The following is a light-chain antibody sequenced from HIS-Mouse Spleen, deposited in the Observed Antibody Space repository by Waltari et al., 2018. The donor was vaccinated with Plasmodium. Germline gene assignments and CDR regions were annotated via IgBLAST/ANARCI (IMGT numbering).Light chain of an antibody. CDR3: QVWDSSSDHPV. CDR1: NIGSKS. V-gene: IGLV3-21*02. Sequence: SYVLTQPPSVSVAPGQTARITCGGNNIGSKSVHWYQQKPGQAPVLVVYDYSDRPSGTPERFSGSNSGNTATLTISRVEAGDEADYYCQVWDSSSDHPVFGGGTKLTVL. CDR2: DYS. J-gene: IGLJ2*01.